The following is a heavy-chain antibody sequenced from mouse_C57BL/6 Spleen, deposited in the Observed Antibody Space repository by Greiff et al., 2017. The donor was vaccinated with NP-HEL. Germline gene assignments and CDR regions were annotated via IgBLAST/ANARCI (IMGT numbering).Heavy chain of an antibody. J-gene: IGHJ4*01. Sequence: EVKVVESGGGLVKPGGSLKLSCAASGFTFSDYGMHWVRQAPEKGLEWVAYISSGSSTIYYADTVKGRFTISRDNAKNTLFLQMTSLRSEDTAMYYCARGNPLYYGAMDYWGQGTSVTVSS. CDR1: GFTFSDYG. CDR3: ARGNPLYYGAMDY. CDR2: ISSGSSTI. V-gene: IGHV5-17*01. D-gene: IGHD1-1*01.